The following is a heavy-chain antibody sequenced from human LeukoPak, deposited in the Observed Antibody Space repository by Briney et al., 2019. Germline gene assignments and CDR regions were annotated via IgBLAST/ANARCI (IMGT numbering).Heavy chain of an antibody. D-gene: IGHD6-13*01. J-gene: IGHJ5*01. CDR2: MNPNSGNT. CDR1: GYTFTSYD. Sequence: ASVKVSCKASGYTFTSYDINWVRQATGQGLEWMGWMNPNSGNTGYAQKFQGRVTITRNTSISTAYMELSSLRSEDTAVYYCTREGASSWYAGWFDSWGQGTLVTVSS. V-gene: IGHV1-8*03. CDR3: TREGASSWYAGWFDS.